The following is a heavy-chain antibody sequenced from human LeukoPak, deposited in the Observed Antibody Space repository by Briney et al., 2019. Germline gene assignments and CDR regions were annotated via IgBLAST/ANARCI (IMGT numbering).Heavy chain of an antibody. CDR1: GYTFTHQW. CDR2: IYPRDSDT. Sequence: PGASLQISCKASGYTFTHQWIGWVRQMSGSGLEWMGIIYPRDSDTIYSPSFQGHVTISADTSINTAYLEWSSLEASDTAIYYCARHSDVIGAIWGQGTLVTVSS. CDR3: ARHSDVIGAI. D-gene: IGHD3-10*01. V-gene: IGHV5-51*01. J-gene: IGHJ4*02.